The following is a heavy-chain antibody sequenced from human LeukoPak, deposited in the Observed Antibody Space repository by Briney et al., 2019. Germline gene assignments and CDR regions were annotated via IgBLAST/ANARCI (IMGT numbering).Heavy chain of an antibody. CDR3: ARETEMANLDY. D-gene: IGHD5-24*01. J-gene: IGHJ4*02. CDR2: IKQDGSEK. V-gene: IGHV3-7*04. CDR1: GFTFSSYW. Sequence: PGGSLRLSCTASGFTFSSYWMNWVRQAPGKGLEWVANIKQDGSEKYYVDSAKGRFTISRDNAKKSLYLQMNSLRAEDTAVYYCARETEMANLDYWGQGTLVTVSS.